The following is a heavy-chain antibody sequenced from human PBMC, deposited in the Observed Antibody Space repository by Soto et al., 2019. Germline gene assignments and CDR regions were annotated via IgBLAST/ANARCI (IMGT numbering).Heavy chain of an antibody. J-gene: IGHJ4*02. CDR3: ARLEGLATIAYYFDF. V-gene: IGHV4-39*01. CDR2: IYYRGHA. D-gene: IGHD3-9*01. CDR1: DDSINSDKFY. Sequence: QLQLQESGPGLVKPSETLSLTCSFSDDSINSDKFYWVWIRQHRGKGLEWIGSIYYRGHAYYNPSLKPRFTISRDKSKSQCSLKLNSVTAAHSAVYFCARLEGLATIAYYFDFWGPGALVTVSS.